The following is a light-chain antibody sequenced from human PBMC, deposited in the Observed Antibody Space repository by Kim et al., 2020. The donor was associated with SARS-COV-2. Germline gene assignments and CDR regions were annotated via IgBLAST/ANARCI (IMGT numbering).Light chain of an antibody. Sequence: SVSPGERATLSCRASQSVSSNLAWYQQKPGQAPRLLIYDASTRATGIPAMFSGSGSGTEFTLTISSLQSEDFAVYYCQQYLNFLTFGGGTKVEIK. CDR2: DAS. CDR1: QSVSSN. J-gene: IGKJ4*01. V-gene: IGKV3-15*01. CDR3: QQYLNFLT.